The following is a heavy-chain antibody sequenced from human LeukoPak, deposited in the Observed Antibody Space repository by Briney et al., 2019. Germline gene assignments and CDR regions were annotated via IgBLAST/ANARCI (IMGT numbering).Heavy chain of an antibody. CDR1: GGTFSSYA. D-gene: IGHD3-3*01. CDR2: FDPEDGET. Sequence: GASVKVSCKASGGTFSSYAISWVRQAPGKGLECMGGFDPEDGETIYAQKFQGRVTMTEDTSTDTAYMELSSLRSEDTAVYYCATGTDYDFWSGYFDYWGQGTLVTVSS. V-gene: IGHV1-24*01. J-gene: IGHJ4*02. CDR3: ATGTDYDFWSGYFDY.